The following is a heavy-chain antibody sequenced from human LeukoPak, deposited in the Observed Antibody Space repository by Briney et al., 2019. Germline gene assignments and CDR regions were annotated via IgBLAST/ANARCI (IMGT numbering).Heavy chain of an antibody. CDR3: AKARPTMVRGVTIDY. J-gene: IGHJ4*02. Sequence: GGSLRLSCAASGFTFSSYGMHWVRQAPGKGLEWVAFIRYDGSNKYYADSVKGRFTISRDNSKNTLYLQMNSLRAEDTAVYYCAKARPTMVRGVTIDYWGQGTLVTVSS. V-gene: IGHV3-30*02. D-gene: IGHD3-10*01. CDR2: IRYDGSNK. CDR1: GFTFSSYG.